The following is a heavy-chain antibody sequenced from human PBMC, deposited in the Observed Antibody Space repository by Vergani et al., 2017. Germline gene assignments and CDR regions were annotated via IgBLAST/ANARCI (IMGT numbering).Heavy chain of an antibody. D-gene: IGHD2-8*01. CDR1: GFSLSNAKMG. CDR2: IFSNDEK. J-gene: IGHJ3*02. CDR3: ARISSRSGVSVFDI. Sequence: QVTLKESGPVLVTPTETLTLTCTVSGFSLSNAKMGVSWIRQPPGKALEWLAHIFSNDEKSYSTSLKSRLTIAKDTSKSQVVLTMTNMGPVDTGTYYCARISSRSGVSVFDIWGQGTMVTVSS. V-gene: IGHV2-26*01.